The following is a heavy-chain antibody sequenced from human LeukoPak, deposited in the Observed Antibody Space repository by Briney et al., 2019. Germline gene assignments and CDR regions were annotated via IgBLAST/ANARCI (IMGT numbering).Heavy chain of an antibody. D-gene: IGHD3-22*01. Sequence: GSSVKVSCKASGGTFISYAISWVRQAPGQGLEWMGGIIPIFGTANYAQKFQGRVTITADESTSTAYMELSSLRSEDTAVYYCARDLNSYDSSGYYRYWGQGTLVTVSS. CDR2: IIPIFGTA. CDR3: ARDLNSYDSSGYYRY. CDR1: GGTFISYA. J-gene: IGHJ4*02. V-gene: IGHV1-69*01.